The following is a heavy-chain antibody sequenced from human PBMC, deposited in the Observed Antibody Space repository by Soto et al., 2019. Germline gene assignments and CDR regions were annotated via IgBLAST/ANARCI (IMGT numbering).Heavy chain of an antibody. D-gene: IGHD3-9*01. J-gene: IGHJ4*02. CDR3: ARPPGYVTDWYYFDT. Sequence: GASVKVSCKTSGNTLTSFYIHWVRQAPGQGLEWVGRLSPTTGGTNYAQHFQGRVTVTWDMSTFTAYMELSSLIYGDTAVYYCARPPGYVTDWYYFDTWGQGTQVTVS. CDR1: GNTLTSFY. V-gene: IGHV1-2*02. CDR2: LSPTTGGT.